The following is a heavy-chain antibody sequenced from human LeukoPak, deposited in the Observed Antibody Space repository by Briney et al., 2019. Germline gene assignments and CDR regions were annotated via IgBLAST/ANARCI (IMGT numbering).Heavy chain of an antibody. J-gene: IGHJ3*02. V-gene: IGHV3-23*01. CDR2: ISGSGGST. CDR3: AKDLYYDSSGYYYVVTAFDI. Sequence: GGSLRLSCAASGFTFSSYAMSWVRQAPGKGLEWVSAISGSGGSTYYADSVKGRFTISRDNSKNTLYLQMNSLRAEDTAVYYCAKDLYYDSSGYYYVVTAFDIWGQGTMVTVSS. D-gene: IGHD3-22*01. CDR1: GFTFSSYA.